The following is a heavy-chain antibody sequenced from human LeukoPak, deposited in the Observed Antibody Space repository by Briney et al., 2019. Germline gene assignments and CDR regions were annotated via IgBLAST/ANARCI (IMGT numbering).Heavy chain of an antibody. D-gene: IGHD3-10*01. CDR3: AREDYGSGHFDY. CDR2: INHSGST. Sequence: SETLSLTCAVYGGSFSGYYWSWIRQPPGKGLEWIGEINHSGSTNYNPSLKSRVTISVDTSKNQFSLKLSSVTAADTAIYFCAREDYGSGHFDYWGQGTLVTVSS. J-gene: IGHJ4*02. CDR1: GGSFSGYY. V-gene: IGHV4-34*01.